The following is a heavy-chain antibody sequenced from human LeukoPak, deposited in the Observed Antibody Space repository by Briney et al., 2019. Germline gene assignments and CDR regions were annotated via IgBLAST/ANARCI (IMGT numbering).Heavy chain of an antibody. V-gene: IGHV3-21*01. J-gene: IGHJ4*02. Sequence: GGSLRLSCAASGFTFSSYSMNWVRQAPGKGLEWVSSISSSSSYIYYADSVKGRFTISRDNAKNSLYLQMNSLRAEDTAVYYCAREDIAMVINYFDYWGQGTLVTVSS. CDR2: ISSSSSYI. D-gene: IGHD5-18*01. CDR3: AREDIAMVINYFDY. CDR1: GFTFSSYS.